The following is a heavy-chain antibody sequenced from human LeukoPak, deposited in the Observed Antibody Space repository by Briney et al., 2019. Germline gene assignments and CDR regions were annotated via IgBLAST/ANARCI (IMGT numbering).Heavy chain of an antibody. CDR2: IYYSGST. CDR3: ARDPSYSSGFFDI. V-gene: IGHV4-59*01. CDR1: GGSISSYY. D-gene: IGHD6-19*01. Sequence: PSETLSLTCTVSGGSISSYYWSWIRQPPGKGLEWIGYIYYSGSTNYNPSLKSRVTISVDTSKNQFSLKLSSVTAADMAVYYCARDPSYSSGFFDIWGQGTMVTVSS. J-gene: IGHJ3*02.